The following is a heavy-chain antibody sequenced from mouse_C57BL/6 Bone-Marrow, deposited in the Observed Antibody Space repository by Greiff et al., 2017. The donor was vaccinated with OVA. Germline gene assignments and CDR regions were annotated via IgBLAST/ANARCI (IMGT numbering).Heavy chain of an antibody. V-gene: IGHV2-2*01. D-gene: IGHD2-2*01. CDR2: IWSGGST. CDR3: ARNRGVTSHYYAMDY. Sequence: QVQLKESGPGLVQPSQRLSITCTVSGFSLTSYGVHWVRQSPGKGLEWLGVIWSGGSTDYNAAFISRLSISKDNSKSQVFFKMNSLQADDTAIYYCARNRGVTSHYYAMDYWGQGTSVTVSS. J-gene: IGHJ4*01. CDR1: GFSLTSYG.